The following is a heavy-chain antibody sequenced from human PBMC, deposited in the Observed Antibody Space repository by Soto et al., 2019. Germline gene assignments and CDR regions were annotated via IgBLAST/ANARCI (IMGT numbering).Heavy chain of an antibody. CDR3: ARGTCSSTSCYWFRYYYGMDV. Sequence: QVQLVQSGAEVKKPGASVKVSCKASGYTFTGYYMHWVRQAPGQGLEGMGWINPNSGGTNYAQKFQGWVTMTRDTSISTAYMELSRLRSDDTAVYYCARGTCSSTSCYWFRYYYGMDVWGQGTTVTVSS. CDR2: INPNSGGT. D-gene: IGHD2-2*01. CDR1: GYTFTGYY. J-gene: IGHJ6*02. V-gene: IGHV1-2*04.